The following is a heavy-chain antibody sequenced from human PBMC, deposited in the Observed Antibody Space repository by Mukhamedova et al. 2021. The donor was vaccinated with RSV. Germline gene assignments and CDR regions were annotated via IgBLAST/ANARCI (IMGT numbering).Heavy chain of an antibody. V-gene: IGHV3-11*01. Sequence: APGKGLEWVSYISSSGSTIYYADSVKDRFTISRDNAKNSLYLQMNSLRAEDTAVYYCARVSRTVDTNWFDPWGQGTLVTVPS. J-gene: IGHJ5*02. CDR2: ISSSGSTI. D-gene: IGHD5-18*01. CDR3: ARVSRTVDTNWFDP.